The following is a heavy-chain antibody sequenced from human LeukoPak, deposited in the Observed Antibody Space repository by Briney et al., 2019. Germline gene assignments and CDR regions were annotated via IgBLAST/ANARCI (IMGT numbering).Heavy chain of an antibody. Sequence: PSETLSLTCTVSGGSINNYYGGWIRQNPGKGLELIGYIYYSGTTNYNPSLNSRVSISVDTSKKQFSLKLSSVTSADTAVYYCARSPGGGFDIWGQGTMVTVSS. CDR3: ARSPGGGFDI. J-gene: IGHJ3*02. CDR2: IYYSGTT. V-gene: IGHV4-59*01. CDR1: GGSINNYY. D-gene: IGHD2-15*01.